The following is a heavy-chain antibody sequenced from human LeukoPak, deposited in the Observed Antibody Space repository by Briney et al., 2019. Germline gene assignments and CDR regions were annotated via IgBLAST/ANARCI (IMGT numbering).Heavy chain of an antibody. J-gene: IGHJ4*02. CDR1: GYTFTGYY. V-gene: IGHV1-2*06. Sequence: ASVKVSCKASGYTFTGYYMHWVRQAPGQGLEWMGRINPNSGGTNYAQKFQGRVTITRDTSASTAYMELSSLRSEDTAVYYCARAPGGYYFDYWGQGTLVTVSS. CDR2: INPNSGGT. D-gene: IGHD3-10*01. CDR3: ARAPGGYYFDY.